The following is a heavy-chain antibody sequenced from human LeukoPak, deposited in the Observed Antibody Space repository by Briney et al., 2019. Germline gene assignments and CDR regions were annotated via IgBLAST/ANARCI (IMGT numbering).Heavy chain of an antibody. J-gene: IGHJ3*02. Sequence: SETLSLTCTVSGGSISSYYWSWIRQPPGKGLEWIGYIYYSGSTNYNPSLKSRVTISVDTSKNQFSLKLSSVTAADTAVYYCARAHPRYCSSTSCYSGAFDIWGQGTMVTVSS. V-gene: IGHV4-59*01. D-gene: IGHD2-2*01. CDR3: ARAHPRYCSSTSCYSGAFDI. CDR1: GGSISSYY. CDR2: IYYSGST.